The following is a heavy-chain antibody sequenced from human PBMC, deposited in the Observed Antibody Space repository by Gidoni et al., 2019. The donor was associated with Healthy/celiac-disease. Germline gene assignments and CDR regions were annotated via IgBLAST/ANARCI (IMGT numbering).Heavy chain of an antibody. CDR1: GYTLPSYD. CDR3: ARVRLPMRLRDGMDV. V-gene: IGHV1-8*01. Sequence: QVQLVQSGAEVKKPGASVTVSCKASGYTLPSYDINWVRQATGQGLEWMGWMNPNSGNTGYAQKFQGRVTMTRNTSISTAYMELSSLRSEDTAVYYCARVRLPMRLRDGMDVWGQGTTVTVSS. J-gene: IGHJ6*02. CDR2: MNPNSGNT. D-gene: IGHD4-17*01.